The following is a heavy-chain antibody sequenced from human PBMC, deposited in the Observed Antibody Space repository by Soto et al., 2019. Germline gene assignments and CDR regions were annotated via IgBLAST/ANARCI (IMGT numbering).Heavy chain of an antibody. D-gene: IGHD6-13*01. V-gene: IGHV3-30-3*01. CDR3: ARDRRXIAAAGTGVHYYYGMDV. CDR1: GFTFSGYA. Sequence: GGSLRLSCAASGFTFSGYAMHWVRQAPGKGLERVAVISYDGSNKYYADSVKGRFTISRDNSMNTLYLQMNSLRAEDTAVYYCARDRRXIAAAGTGVHYYYGMDVWGQGTTVTVSS. CDR2: ISYDGSNK. J-gene: IGHJ6*02.